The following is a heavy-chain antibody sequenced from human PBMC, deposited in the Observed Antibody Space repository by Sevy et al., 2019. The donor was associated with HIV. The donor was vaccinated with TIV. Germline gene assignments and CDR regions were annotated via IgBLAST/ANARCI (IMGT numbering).Heavy chain of an antibody. V-gene: IGHV4-59*08. CDR2: VYYTGGT. CDR1: GGSISSDH. J-gene: IGHJ3*02. CDR3: ARRNDFDI. Sequence: ETLSLTCSVSGGSISSDHWNWIRQPPGKGLEWIGYVYYTGGTNYNPSLKNRVTISVDRTKNQFSLKLTSVTAADTAVYYCARRNDFDIWGQGTMVTVSS.